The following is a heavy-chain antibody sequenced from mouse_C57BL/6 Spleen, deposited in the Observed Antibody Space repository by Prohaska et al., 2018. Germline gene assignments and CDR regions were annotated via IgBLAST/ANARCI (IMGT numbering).Heavy chain of an antibody. CDR3: ARGTPYAMDY. CDR1: GYTFTSYW. V-gene: IGHV1-50*01. D-gene: IGHD3-3*01. Sequence: QVQLQQPGAELVKPGASVKLSCKASGYTFTSYWMQWVKQRPGQCFEWIGEIYPSDSYTNYNQKFKGKATFTVDTSSSTAYMQLSSLTSEDSAVYYCARGTPYAMDYWGQGTSVTVSS. J-gene: IGHJ4*01. CDR2: IYPSDSYT.